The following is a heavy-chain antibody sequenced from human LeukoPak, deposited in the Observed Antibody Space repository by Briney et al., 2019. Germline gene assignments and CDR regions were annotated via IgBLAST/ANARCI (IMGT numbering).Heavy chain of an antibody. D-gene: IGHD6-19*01. CDR3: ARYAKWLVRNYFDD. J-gene: IGHJ4*02. CDR1: GGSFSGYY. V-gene: IGHV4-34*01. CDR2: INHSGST. Sequence: PAETLSLTCAVYGGSFSGYYWSWIRQPPGKGLEWIGEINHSGSTNYNPSLKSRGTISVDTSKNQFSLKLSSVTAADTAVYYCARYAKWLVRNYFDDWGQGTLVTVSS.